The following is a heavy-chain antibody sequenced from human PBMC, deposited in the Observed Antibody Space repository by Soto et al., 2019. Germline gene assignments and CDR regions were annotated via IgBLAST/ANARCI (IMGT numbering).Heavy chain of an antibody. D-gene: IGHD3-3*01. CDR2: IKQDGSEK. CDR1: GFTFSSYW. Sequence: GGSLRLSCAASGFTFSSYWMSWVRQAPGKGLEWVANIKQDGSEKYYVDSVKGRFTISRDNAKNSLYLQMNSLRAEDTAVYYCASRLTTIFGVVLENDYWGQGTLVTVSS. CDR3: ASRLTTIFGVVLENDY. J-gene: IGHJ4*02. V-gene: IGHV3-7*01.